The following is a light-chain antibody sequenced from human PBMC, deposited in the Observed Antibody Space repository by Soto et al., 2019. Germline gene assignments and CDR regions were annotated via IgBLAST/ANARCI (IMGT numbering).Light chain of an antibody. Sequence: QSALTQPASVSGSPGQSITISCTGTTSDIGSYNYVSWYQQHPGKAPKLMIYEVSNRSSGVSDRFSGSKSGSAASLTISGLQAEDEADYYCSSYTTTSTWMFGGGTKLTVL. CDR2: EVS. J-gene: IGLJ3*02. V-gene: IGLV2-14*01. CDR3: SSYTTTSTWM. CDR1: TSDIGSYNY.